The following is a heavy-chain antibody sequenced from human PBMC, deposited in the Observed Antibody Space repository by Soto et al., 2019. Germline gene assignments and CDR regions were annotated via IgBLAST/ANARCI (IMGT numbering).Heavy chain of an antibody. J-gene: IGHJ3*02. Sequence: PGGSLRLSCAASGFTVSSNYMSWVRQAPGKGLEWVSVIYSGGSTYYADSVKGRFTISRDNSKNTLYLQMNSLRAEDTAVYYCASAMATASDAFDIWGQGTMVTVSS. CDR2: IYSGGST. D-gene: IGHD5-12*01. CDR1: GFTVSSNY. V-gene: IGHV3-53*01. CDR3: ASAMATASDAFDI.